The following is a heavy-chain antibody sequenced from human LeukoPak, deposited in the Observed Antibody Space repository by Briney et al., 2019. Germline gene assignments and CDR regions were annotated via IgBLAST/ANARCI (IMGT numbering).Heavy chain of an antibody. CDR2: ISGSGGST. V-gene: IGHV3-23*01. D-gene: IGHD5-18*01. CDR3: AKAPIGYSYGLFDY. Sequence: PGGSLRLSCAASGFTFSSYAMSWVRQAPGKGLEWVSAISGSGGSTYYADSVKGRFTISRDNSKNTLYLQMNSLRADDTAVYYCAKAPIGYSYGLFDYWGQGTLVTVSS. CDR1: GFTFSSYA. J-gene: IGHJ4*02.